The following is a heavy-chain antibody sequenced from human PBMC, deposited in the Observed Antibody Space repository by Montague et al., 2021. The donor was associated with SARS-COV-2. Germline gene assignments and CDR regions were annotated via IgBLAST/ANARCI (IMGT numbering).Heavy chain of an antibody. CDR2: VYYRRSS. CDR3: VRDPAPSGSGTFYDY. Sequence: TLSLTCTVSGDSVSHDFWTWIRQPPGKGLEWIGYVYYRRSSSYNPSLRGRVSIAVDTSKNQFSLRLSTVTAADTAIYYCVRDPAPSGSGTFYDYWGQGTLVAVSS. J-gene: IGHJ4*02. CDR1: GDSVSHDF. V-gene: IGHV4-59*02. D-gene: IGHD1-26*01.